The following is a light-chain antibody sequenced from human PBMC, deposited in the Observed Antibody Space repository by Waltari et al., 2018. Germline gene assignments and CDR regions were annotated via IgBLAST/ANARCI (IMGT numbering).Light chain of an antibody. V-gene: IGKV1-39*01. Sequence: DIQMTQSPSSLSASLGDRVTITCRASQTISTNLNWYQPRPGKVPKLLIYAATFLQSGVPSRFSGSGSGTDFTLTIRSLQPEDFVFYFCQQSYSAPPSFGGGTKVDVK. CDR1: QTISTN. CDR2: AAT. J-gene: IGKJ4*01. CDR3: QQSYSAPPS.